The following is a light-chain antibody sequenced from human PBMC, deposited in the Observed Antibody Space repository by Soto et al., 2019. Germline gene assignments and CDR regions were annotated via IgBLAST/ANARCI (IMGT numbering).Light chain of an antibody. V-gene: IGLV2-14*03. CDR1: SSDVGGYNY. CDR2: DVS. J-gene: IGLJ1*01. Sequence: QSVLTQPASVSGSPGQSITISCTGTSSDVGGYNYGSWYQHHPGKAPKLMIFDVSNRPSGVSNRFSGSKSGNTASLTISGLQPEDEADYYCSSYTTSNTRQIVFGTGTKLTVL. CDR3: SSYTTSNTRQIV.